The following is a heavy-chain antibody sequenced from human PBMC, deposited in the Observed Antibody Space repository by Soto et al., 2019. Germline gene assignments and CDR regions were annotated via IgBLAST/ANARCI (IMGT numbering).Heavy chain of an antibody. CDR3: ARGIGYCSSINCYSSRRLRFDS. V-gene: IGHV4-34*01. J-gene: IGHJ4*02. Sequence: SETLSLTCAVYGGSFSGYYWTWIRQSPEKGLEWIGEVNHSGTTYYNPSLKTRVTISVHTPKNQFSLKMSSVTAADTAVYYCARGIGYCSSINCYSSRRLRFDSWGQGTLVTV. CDR2: VNHSGTT. D-gene: IGHD2-2*01. CDR1: GGSFSGYY.